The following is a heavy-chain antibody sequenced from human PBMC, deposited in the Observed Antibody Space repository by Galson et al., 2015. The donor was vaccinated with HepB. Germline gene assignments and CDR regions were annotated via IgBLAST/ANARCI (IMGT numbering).Heavy chain of an antibody. D-gene: IGHD3-22*01. J-gene: IGHJ3*02. CDR1: GFTFSSHA. V-gene: IGHV3-64*01. CDR2: ISSNGGNT. Sequence: SLRLSCAASGFTFSSHAIHWVRQAPGKGLEYVSAISSNGGNTYYANSVKGRFTISRDNSKNTLYLQMGSLRAEDTAVYYCARGYDSSGYYSDAFDIWGQGTMVAVSS. CDR3: ARGYDSSGYYSDAFDI.